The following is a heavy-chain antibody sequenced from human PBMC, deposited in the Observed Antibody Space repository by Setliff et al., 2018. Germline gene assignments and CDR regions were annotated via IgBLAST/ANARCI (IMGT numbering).Heavy chain of an antibody. Sequence: GGSLRLSCAASGFTFSTYAMSWVRQAPGKGLEWVSTIYSGDRNTFYTDSVKGRFTIFRDGSKNTLYLQMTSLRAEDTAVYYCAKPQVELRWGFDPWGQGTQVTVSS. J-gene: IGHJ5*02. D-gene: IGHD1-7*01. V-gene: IGHV3-23*03. CDR3: AKPQVELRWGFDP. CDR1: GFTFSTYA. CDR2: IYSGDRNT.